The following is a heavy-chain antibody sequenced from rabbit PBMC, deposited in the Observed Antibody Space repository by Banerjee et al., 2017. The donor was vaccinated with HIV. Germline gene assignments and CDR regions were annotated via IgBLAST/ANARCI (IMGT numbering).Heavy chain of an antibody. CDR1: GLDFSSNA. D-gene: IGHD4-1*01. CDR2: INTSSGNT. Sequence: QSLEESGGDLVKPGASLTLTCTASGLDFSSNAMCWVRQAPGKRPEWIACINTSSGNTVYATWAKGRFTISKTSWTTVTLQMTSLTAADTATYFCARDLAGVIGWNFDLWGQGTLVTVS. CDR3: ARDLAGVIGWNFDL. J-gene: IGHJ4*01. V-gene: IGHV1S40*01.